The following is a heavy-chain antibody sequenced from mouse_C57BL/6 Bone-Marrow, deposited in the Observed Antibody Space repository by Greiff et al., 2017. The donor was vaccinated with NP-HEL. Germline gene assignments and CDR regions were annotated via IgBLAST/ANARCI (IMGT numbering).Heavy chain of an antibody. CDR3: TRGDLSFDY. Sequence: EVKVVESGEGLVKPGGSLKLSCAASGFTFSSYAMSWVRQTPEKRLEWVAYISSGGDYIYYADTVKGRFTISRDNARNTLYLQMSSLKSEDTAMYYCTRGDLSFDYWGQGTTLTVSS. D-gene: IGHD2-3*01. J-gene: IGHJ2*01. CDR1: GFTFSSYA. V-gene: IGHV5-9-1*02. CDR2: ISSGGDYI.